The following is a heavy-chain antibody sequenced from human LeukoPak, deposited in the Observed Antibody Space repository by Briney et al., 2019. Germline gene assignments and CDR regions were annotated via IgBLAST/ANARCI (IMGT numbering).Heavy chain of an antibody. V-gene: IGHV3-30-3*01. CDR1: GFTFSSYA. Sequence: QPGRSLRLSCAASGFTFSSYAMHWVRQAPGKGLEWVAVISYDGSNKYYADSVKGRFTISRDNSKNALYLQMNSLRAEDTAVHYCARVEQWLGTFDYWGQGTLVTVSS. D-gene: IGHD6-19*01. J-gene: IGHJ4*02. CDR2: ISYDGSNK. CDR3: ARVEQWLGTFDY.